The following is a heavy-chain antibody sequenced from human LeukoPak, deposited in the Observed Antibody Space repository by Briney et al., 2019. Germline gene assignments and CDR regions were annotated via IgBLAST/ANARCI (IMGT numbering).Heavy chain of an antibody. V-gene: IGHV1-69*05. CDR2: IIPIFGTA. CDR1: GGTFSSYA. D-gene: IGHD3-16*01. Sequence: GASVKVSCKASGGTFSSYAISWVRQAPGQGLEWMGGIIPIFGTANYAQKFQGRVTMTRDTSTSTVYMELSSLRSEDTAVYYCARDRSPYVFDPWGQGTLVTVSS. J-gene: IGHJ5*02. CDR3: ARDRSPYVFDP.